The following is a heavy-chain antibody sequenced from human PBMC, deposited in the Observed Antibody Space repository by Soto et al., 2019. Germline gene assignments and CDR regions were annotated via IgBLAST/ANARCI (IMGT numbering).Heavy chain of an antibody. CDR1: GFTFSSYA. Sequence: EVQLLESGGGLVQPGGSLRLPCAAPGFTFSSYAMSWVRQVPGKGLEWVSAISGGGGSTYYADSVKGRFTISRDNSKNTLYLQMNSLRAEDTAVYYCAKGTDSSGYYYGFDYWGQGTLVTVSS. CDR2: ISGGGGST. J-gene: IGHJ4*02. CDR3: AKGTDSSGYYYGFDY. V-gene: IGHV3-23*01. D-gene: IGHD3-22*01.